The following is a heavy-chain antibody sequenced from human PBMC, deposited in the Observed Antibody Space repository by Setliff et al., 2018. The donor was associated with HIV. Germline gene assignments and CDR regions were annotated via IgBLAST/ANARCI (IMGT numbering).Heavy chain of an antibody. CDR3: TKPTTVVTSYYFDS. CDR1: GFTFSNFY. CDR2: IKEDGTEK. J-gene: IGHJ4*02. Sequence: GGSLRLSCIASGFTFSNFYMSWVRQAPGEGLEWVATIKEDGTEKYYVDSVKGRFTITRDNAHNSLYLQMNSLRAGDTGVYYCTKPTTVVTSYYFDSWGQGTQVTV. D-gene: IGHD4-17*01. V-gene: IGHV3-7*01.